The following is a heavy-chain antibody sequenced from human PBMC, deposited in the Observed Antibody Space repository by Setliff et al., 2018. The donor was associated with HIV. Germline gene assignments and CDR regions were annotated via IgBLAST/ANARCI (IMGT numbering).Heavy chain of an antibody. J-gene: IGHJ6*02. V-gene: IGHV4-4*02. Sequence: TSETLSLTCAVSGGSISSSNWWSCVRQPPGKGLEWIGQIYHRGSTNYNPSLKSRVTISVDKTKNPFPLQLSSVTAADTAVYYCARDNFSGSTSWHSGRGDYYGMDVWGRGTTVTVSS. CDR2: IYHRGST. D-gene: IGHD2-2*01. CDR1: GGSISSSNW. CDR3: ARDNFSGSTSWHSGRGDYYGMDV.